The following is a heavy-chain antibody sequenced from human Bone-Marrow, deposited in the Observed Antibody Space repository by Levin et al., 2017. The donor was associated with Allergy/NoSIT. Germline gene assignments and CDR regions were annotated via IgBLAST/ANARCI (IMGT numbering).Heavy chain of an antibody. D-gene: IGHD3-9*01. Sequence: PGESLKISCAASGFTFSDYYMSWIRQAPGQGLEWLSYISGSSSYTNNADSVKGRFTISRDNTKNSLYLQMNSLRAEDTAVYYCARIKWRLTGYYIDYWGQGTLVTVSS. J-gene: IGHJ4*02. V-gene: IGHV3-11*03. CDR1: GFTFSDYY. CDR2: ISGSSSYT. CDR3: ARIKWRLTGYYIDY.